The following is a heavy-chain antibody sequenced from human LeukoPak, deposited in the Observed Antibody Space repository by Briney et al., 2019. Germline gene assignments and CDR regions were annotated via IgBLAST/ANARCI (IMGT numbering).Heavy chain of an antibody. D-gene: IGHD3-10*01. J-gene: IGHJ6*03. V-gene: IGHV3-74*01. CDR2: INSDGSST. CDR1: GFTFSSYW. Sequence: GGSLRLSCAASGFTFSSYWMHWVRQAPGKGLGWVSRINSDGSSTSYADSVKGRFTISRDNAKNTLYLQMNSLRAEDTAVYYCARDRPYSTMDEYYYYYMDVWGKGTTVTISS. CDR3: ARDRPYSTMDEYYYYYMDV.